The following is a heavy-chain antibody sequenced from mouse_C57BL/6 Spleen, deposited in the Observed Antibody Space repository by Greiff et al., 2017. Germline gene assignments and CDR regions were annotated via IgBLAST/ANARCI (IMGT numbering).Heavy chain of an antibody. V-gene: IGHV1-15*01. CDR3: TRCYYSNFDY. CDR1: GYTFTDYE. CDR2: IDPETGGT. D-gene: IGHD2-5*01. Sequence: VQRVESGAELVRPGASVTLSCKASGYTFTDYEMHWVKQTPVHGLEWIGAIDPETGGTAYNQKFKGKAILTADKSSSTAYMELRSLTSEDSAVYYCTRCYYSNFDYWGQGTTLTVSS. J-gene: IGHJ2*01.